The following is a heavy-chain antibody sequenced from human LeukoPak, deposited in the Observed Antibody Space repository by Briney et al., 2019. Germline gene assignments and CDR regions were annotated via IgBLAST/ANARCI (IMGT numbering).Heavy chain of an antibody. CDR1: GGSISSYY. J-gene: IGHJ4*02. CDR3: ALTSGFSTRISNDY. CDR2: IYTSGST. D-gene: IGHD6-19*01. Sequence: SETLSLTCTVSGGSISSYYWSWIRQPAGKGLEWIGRIYTSGSTNYNPSLKSRVTMSVDTSKNQFSLKLSSVTAADTAVYYCALTSGFSTRISNDYWGQGTLVTVSS. V-gene: IGHV4-4*07.